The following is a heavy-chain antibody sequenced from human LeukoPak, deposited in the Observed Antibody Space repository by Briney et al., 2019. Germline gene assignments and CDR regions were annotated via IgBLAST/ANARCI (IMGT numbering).Heavy chain of an antibody. CDR2: INPSGGST. J-gene: IGHJ4*02. CDR3: ARVPDYYDSSGYPDY. V-gene: IGHV1-46*01. CDR1: GYTFTSYY. D-gene: IGHD3-22*01. Sequence: ASVKVSCKASGYTFTSYYMHWVRQAPGQGLEWMGIINPSGGSTSYAQKFQGRVTMTWDTSTSTVYMELSNLRSEDTAVYYCARVPDYYDSSGYPDYWGQGTLVTVSS.